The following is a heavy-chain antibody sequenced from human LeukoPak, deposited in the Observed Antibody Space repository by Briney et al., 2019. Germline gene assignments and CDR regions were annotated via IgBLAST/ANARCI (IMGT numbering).Heavy chain of an antibody. CDR3: ARCGSGSYYTYYYYGMDV. Sequence: PETLSLTCAVSGYSISSGYYWGWIRQPPGKGLEWIGSIYHSGSTYYNPSLKSRVTISVDTSKNQFSLKLSSVTAADTAVYYCARCGSGSYYTYYYYGMDVWGKGTTVTVSS. J-gene: IGHJ6*04. V-gene: IGHV4-38-2*01. CDR1: GYSISSGYY. CDR2: IYHSGST. D-gene: IGHD3-10*01.